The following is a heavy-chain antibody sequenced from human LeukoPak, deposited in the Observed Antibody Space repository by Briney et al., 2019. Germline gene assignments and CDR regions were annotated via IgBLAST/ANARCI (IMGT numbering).Heavy chain of an antibody. J-gene: IGHJ4*02. CDR1: GGSISSSSYY. CDR2: IYYSGST. CDR3: AIQRPSGYSGYVIAY. D-gene: IGHD5-12*01. Sequence: KPSETLSLTCTVSGGSISSSSYYWGWIRQPPGKGLEWIGSIYYSGSTYYNPSLESRVTISVDTSKNQFSLKLSSVTAADTAVYYCAIQRPSGYSGYVIAYWGQGTLVTVSS. V-gene: IGHV4-39*07.